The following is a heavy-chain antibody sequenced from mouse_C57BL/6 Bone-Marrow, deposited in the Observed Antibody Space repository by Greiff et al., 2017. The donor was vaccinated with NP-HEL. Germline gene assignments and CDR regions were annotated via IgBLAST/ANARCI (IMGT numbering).Heavy chain of an antibody. J-gene: IGHJ1*03. CDR1: GYTFTDYY. Sequence: EVQLQQSGPELVKPGASVKISCKASGYTFTDYYMNWVKQSHGKSLEWIGDINPNNGGTSYNQKFKGKATLTVDKSSSTAYMELRSLTSEDSAVYYCARRESTTVVREWYFDVWGTGTTVTVSS. CDR3: ARRESTTVVREWYFDV. CDR2: INPNNGGT. V-gene: IGHV1-26*01. D-gene: IGHD1-1*01.